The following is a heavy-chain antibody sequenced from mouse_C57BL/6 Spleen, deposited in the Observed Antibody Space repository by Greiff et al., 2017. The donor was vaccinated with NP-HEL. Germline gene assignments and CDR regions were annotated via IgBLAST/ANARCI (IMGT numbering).Heavy chain of an antibody. CDR3: ARSANWDGSY. Sequence: QVQLKQPGAELVKPGASVKLSCKASGYTFTSYWMQWVKQRPGQGLEWIGEIDPSDSYTNYNQKFKGKATLTVDTSSSTAYMQLSSLTSEDSAVYYCARSANWDGSYWGQGTTLTVSS. CDR2: IDPSDSYT. D-gene: IGHD4-1*01. J-gene: IGHJ2*01. CDR1: GYTFTSYW. V-gene: IGHV1-50*01.